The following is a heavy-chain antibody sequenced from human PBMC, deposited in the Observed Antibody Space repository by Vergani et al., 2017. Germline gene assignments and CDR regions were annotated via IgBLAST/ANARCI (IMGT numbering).Heavy chain of an antibody. CDR1: GGSLSSSNW. CDR2: IYHSGST. J-gene: IGHJ5*02. CDR3: ASLRYQLPYNCFDP. Sequence: QVQLQESGPGLVKPSGTLSLTCAVSGGSLSSSNWWSWVRQPPGKGLGWIGEIYHSGSTNYNPSLKSRVTISVDKSKNQFSLKLSSVTAADTAVYYCASLRYQLPYNCFDPWGQGTLVTVSS. V-gene: IGHV4-4*02. D-gene: IGHD2-2*01.